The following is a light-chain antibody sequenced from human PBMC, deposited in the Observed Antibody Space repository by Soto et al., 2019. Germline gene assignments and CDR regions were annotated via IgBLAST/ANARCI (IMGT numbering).Light chain of an antibody. V-gene: IGKV3D-15*01. CDR3: QQYNAWPIT. J-gene: IGKJ5*01. Sequence: EIVMTQSPATLSVSTGESATLSCRASQSINTYLAWYVEKPGKAPRRLIYGASTWGSGVPPRFTGSGSGTEFTLTISGLQSEDFAVYYCQQYNAWPITFGQGTRLEIK. CDR2: GAS. CDR1: QSINTY.